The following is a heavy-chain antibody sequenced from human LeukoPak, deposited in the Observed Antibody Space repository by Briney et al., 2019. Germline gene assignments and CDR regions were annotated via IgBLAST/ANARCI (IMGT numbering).Heavy chain of an antibody. CDR1: GFTFSSYA. CDR2: ISYDGNND. Sequence: GGSLRLSCAASGFTFSSYAMHWVRQAPGKGLEWVAVISYDGNNDYYADSVKGRFTISRDSSKNTLHLQMNSLRAEDTAVYYCATGEIQLLSRFDYWGQGTLVTVSS. D-gene: IGHD5-18*01. CDR3: ATGEIQLLSRFDY. V-gene: IGHV3-30-3*01. J-gene: IGHJ4*02.